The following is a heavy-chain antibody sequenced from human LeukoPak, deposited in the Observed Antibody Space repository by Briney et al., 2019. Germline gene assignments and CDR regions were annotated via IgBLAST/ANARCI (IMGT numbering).Heavy chain of an antibody. Sequence: GESLKISCKGSGYSFSTYWITWVRQMPGKGLEWMGIIYPGDSDTTYSPSFQGQVTISADKSINTAYLQWSSLKASDTAIYFCARQYYDSSGYLSYFDYWGQGTLVTVSS. J-gene: IGHJ4*02. CDR3: ARQYYDSSGYLSYFDY. V-gene: IGHV5-51*01. CDR1: GYSFSTYW. D-gene: IGHD3-22*01. CDR2: IYPGDSDT.